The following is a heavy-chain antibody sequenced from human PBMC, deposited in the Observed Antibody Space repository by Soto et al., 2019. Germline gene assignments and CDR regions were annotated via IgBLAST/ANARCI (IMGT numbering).Heavy chain of an antibody. D-gene: IGHD1-20*01. CDR3: ARTRDTNINYYYALDA. J-gene: IGHJ6*02. CDR1: RGSVSSATYY. CDR2: IYYSGST. V-gene: IGHV4-61*01. Sequence: QVQLQESGPGLVKPSETLSLSCSVSRGSVSSATYYWNWMRQPPGKPLEWIGYIYYSGSTNYNPSLKSRVTPSLDKSNYRVALMLSSVPAADTAVYYCARTRDTNINYYYALDAWGPGTPVTVS.